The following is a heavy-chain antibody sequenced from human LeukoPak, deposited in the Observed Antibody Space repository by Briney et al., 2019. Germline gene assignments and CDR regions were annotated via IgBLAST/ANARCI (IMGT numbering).Heavy chain of an antibody. V-gene: IGHV1-2*02. CDR2: INPNSGGT. CDR3: ARDMSPVVITTMGGPFDY. CDR1: GYTFTGYY. Sequence: GASVKVSCKASGYTFTGYYMHWVRQAPGQGLEWMGWINPNSGGTNYAQKFQGRVTMTRDTSISTACMELSRLRSDDTAVYYCARDMSPVVITTMGGPFDYWGQGTLVTVSS. D-gene: IGHD3-22*01. J-gene: IGHJ4*02.